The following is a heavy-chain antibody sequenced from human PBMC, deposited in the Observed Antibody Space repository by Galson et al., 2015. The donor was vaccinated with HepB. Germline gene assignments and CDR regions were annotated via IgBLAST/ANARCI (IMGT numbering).Heavy chain of an antibody. CDR2: INAGNGNT. J-gene: IGHJ6*02. CDR3: ARDRSKSTRGHYYYGMDV. D-gene: IGHD2-2*01. V-gene: IGHV1-3*01. CDR1: GYTFTSYA. Sequence: SVKVSCKASGYTFTSYAMHWVRQAPGQRLEWMGWINAGNGNTKYSQKFQGRVTITRDTSASTAYMELSSLRSEDTAVYYCARDRSKSTRGHYYYGMDVWGQGTTVTVSS.